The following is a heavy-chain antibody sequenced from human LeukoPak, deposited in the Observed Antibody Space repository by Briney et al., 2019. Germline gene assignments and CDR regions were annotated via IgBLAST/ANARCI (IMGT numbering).Heavy chain of an antibody. CDR3: ARVTPSIYYDSSGYQNYYYYYMDV. V-gene: IGHV1-46*01. J-gene: IGHJ6*03. D-gene: IGHD3-22*01. CDR2: INPSDGRT. CDR1: GYTFTNYY. Sequence: ASVKVSCKASGYTFTNYYMHWVRQAPGQGLEWMGIINPSDGRTSYGQKFQGRVTMTRDTSTSTVYMELSSLRSEDTAVYYCARVTPSIYYDSSGYQNYYYYYMDVWGKGTTVTVSS.